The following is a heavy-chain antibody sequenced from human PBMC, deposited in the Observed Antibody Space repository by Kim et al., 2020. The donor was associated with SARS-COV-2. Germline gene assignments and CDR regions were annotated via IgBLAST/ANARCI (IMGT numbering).Heavy chain of an antibody. D-gene: IGHD3-3*01. CDR1: GFTFSSYG. CDR2: ISYDGSNK. CDR3: AKDGLRPRRLLYYYGMDV. Sequence: GGSLRLSCAASGFTFSSYGMHWVRQAPGKGLEWVAVISYDGSNKYYADSVKGRFTISRDNSKNTLYLQMNSLRAEDTAVYYCAKDGLRPRRLLYYYGMDVWGQGTTVTVSS. V-gene: IGHV3-30*18. J-gene: IGHJ6*02.